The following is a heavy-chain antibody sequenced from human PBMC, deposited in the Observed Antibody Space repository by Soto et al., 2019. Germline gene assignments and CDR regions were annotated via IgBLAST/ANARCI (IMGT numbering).Heavy chain of an antibody. Sequence: EPLSLTRAISGYSIRNGYYWGWIRQPPGKGLEWIGTIYHSGSTYYNPSLKSRVTISVDASENHFSLKLSSVTAADTAVYYCARVGPYCGGDCYSPPPWGQGTLVTVSS. J-gene: IGHJ5*02. CDR1: GYSIRNGYY. CDR2: IYHSGST. CDR3: ARVGPYCGGDCYSPPP. V-gene: IGHV4-38-2*01. D-gene: IGHD2-21*02.